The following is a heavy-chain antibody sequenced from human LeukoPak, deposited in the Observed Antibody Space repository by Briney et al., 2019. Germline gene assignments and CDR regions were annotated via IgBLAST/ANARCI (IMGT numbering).Heavy chain of an antibody. D-gene: IGHD4-17*01. CDR1: GFTFDDYV. CDR2: ITWDGGST. Sequence: PGGSLSLYCAASGFTFDDYVMHWVRPAPGKGLEWVSIITWDGGSTYYAVSVKGRLTISRDNSKNSLYLQMNSLRAEDSALYSCVEDIVRDDYGDHVGAFDIWGQGTMVTVSS. V-gene: IGHV3-43D*03. J-gene: IGHJ3*02. CDR3: VEDIVRDDYGDHVGAFDI.